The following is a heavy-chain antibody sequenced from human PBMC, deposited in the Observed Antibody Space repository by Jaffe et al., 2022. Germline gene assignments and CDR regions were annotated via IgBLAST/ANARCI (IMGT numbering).Heavy chain of an antibody. Sequence: EVQLVESGGGLVQPGGSLRLSCAASGFTFSSYEMNWVRQAPGKGLEWVSYISSSGSTIYYADSVKGRFTISRDNAKNSLYLQMNSLRAEDTAVYYCARGSVDTAMPTYYFDYWGQGTLVTVSS. D-gene: IGHD5-18*01. CDR2: ISSSGSTI. V-gene: IGHV3-48*03. CDR1: GFTFSSYE. CDR3: ARGSVDTAMPTYYFDY. J-gene: IGHJ4*02.